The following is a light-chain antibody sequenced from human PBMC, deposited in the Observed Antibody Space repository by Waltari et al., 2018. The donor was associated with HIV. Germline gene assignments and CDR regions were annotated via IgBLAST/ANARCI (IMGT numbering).Light chain of an antibody. J-gene: IGKJ1*01. Sequence: IVITQSPATLSVSPGERATLSCRATQSVSSNLAWYQQKPGQAPRLLIYGASTRATGIPARFSGSGSGTEFTLTISSLQSEDFAVYYCQQYNNWLGTFGQGTKVEIK. CDR2: GAS. CDR1: QSVSSN. CDR3: QQYNNWLGT. V-gene: IGKV3-15*01.